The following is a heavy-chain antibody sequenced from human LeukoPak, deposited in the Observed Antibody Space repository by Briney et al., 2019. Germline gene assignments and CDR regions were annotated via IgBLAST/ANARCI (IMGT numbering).Heavy chain of an antibody. Sequence: GGSLRLSCAASGFTVSSNYMSWVRQAPGKGLEWVSVIYSGGSTYYADSVKGRFTISRDNSKNTLYLQMNSLRAEDTAVYYCARGPSGSGYDRNDYWGQGTLVTVSS. CDR3: ARGPSGSGYDRNDY. CDR2: IYSGGST. V-gene: IGHV3-53*05. CDR1: GFTVSSNY. D-gene: IGHD5-12*01. J-gene: IGHJ4*02.